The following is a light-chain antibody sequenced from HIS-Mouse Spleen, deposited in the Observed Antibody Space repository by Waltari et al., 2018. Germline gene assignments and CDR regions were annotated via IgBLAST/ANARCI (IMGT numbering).Light chain of an antibody. CDR2: DDS. J-gene: IGLJ2*01. Sequence: SYVLTQPTSVSVAPGQPASITCGGNNIGSKSVHWYQQKPGQAPGLVVYDDSDRPSGIPGRFSGSNSGNTATLTISRVEAGDEADYYCQVWDSSSDHVVFGGGTKLTVL. V-gene: IGLV3-21*02. CDR3: QVWDSSSDHVV. CDR1: NIGSKS.